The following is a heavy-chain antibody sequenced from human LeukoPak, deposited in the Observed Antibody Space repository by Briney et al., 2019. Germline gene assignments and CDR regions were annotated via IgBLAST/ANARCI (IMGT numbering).Heavy chain of an antibody. CDR3: AKSSYGSGSYYGPNFDY. D-gene: IGHD3-10*01. CDR1: GFIFSNA. V-gene: IGHV3-23*01. J-gene: IGHJ4*02. Sequence: GGSLRLSCAASGFIFSNAMSWVRQPPGKGLGWVSAISGSGGSTYYADSVKGRFTISRDNSKNTLYLQMNSLRAEDTAVYYCAKSSYGSGSYYGPNFDYWGQGTLVTVSS. CDR2: ISGSGGST.